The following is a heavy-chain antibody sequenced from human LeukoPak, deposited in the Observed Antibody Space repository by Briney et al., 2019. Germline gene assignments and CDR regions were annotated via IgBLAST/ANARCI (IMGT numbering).Heavy chain of an antibody. V-gene: IGHV1-8*01. Sequence: ASVKVSCKASRYTFTSYDINWVRGAAGHGLEWMGWMNPNTGRTGYAQKFQGRITMTRNTSINTAYMELTNLRSEDTAIYYCARLSQTPDYYTLGGYYYLGYWGQGTPVTVSS. D-gene: IGHD3-10*01. J-gene: IGHJ4*02. CDR2: MNPNTGRT. CDR1: RYTFTSYD. CDR3: ARLSQTPDYYTLGGYYYLGY.